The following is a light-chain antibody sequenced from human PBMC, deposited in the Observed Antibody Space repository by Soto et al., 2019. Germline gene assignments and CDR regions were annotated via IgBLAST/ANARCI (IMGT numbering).Light chain of an antibody. CDR3: CSYARTTHV. CDR2: DVT. J-gene: IGLJ1*01. Sequence: QSALTQPPSVSGSPGQSVPISCAATTSDLGCYKYVSWYQQLPGKAPKLMIFDVTKRPSGVPDRFSGSNSGNTASLTISGLQAEDEAIYYCCSYARTTHVFGTGTELTVL. V-gene: IGLV2-11*01. CDR1: TSDLGCYKY.